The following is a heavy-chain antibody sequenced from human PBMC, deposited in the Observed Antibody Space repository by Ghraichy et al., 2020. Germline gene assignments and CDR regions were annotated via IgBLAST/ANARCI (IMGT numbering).Heavy chain of an antibody. CDR2: IRSKAYGGTT. D-gene: IGHD2-15*01. J-gene: IGHJ3*02. CDR3: TRYCIGGSCYSLGAFDI. Sequence: GGSLRLSCTASGFTFGDYAMSWVRQAPGKGLKWVGFIRSKAYGGTTEYAASVKGRFTISRDDSKSIAYLQMNSLKTEDTAVYYCTRYCIGGSCYSLGAFDIWGQGTMVTVSS. V-gene: IGHV3-49*04. CDR1: GFTFGDYA.